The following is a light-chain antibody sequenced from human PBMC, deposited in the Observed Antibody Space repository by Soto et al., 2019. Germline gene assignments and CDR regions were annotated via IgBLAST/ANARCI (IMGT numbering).Light chain of an antibody. Sequence: EIVMTQSPATLSVSPGERATLSCRASQSVSSNLAWYQQKPGQAPRLLIYGASTRVTGIPARFSGSGSGTEFILTISSLQSEDFAVYYCQQYQNWPPITFGQGTRLEIK. CDR1: QSVSSN. CDR2: GAS. J-gene: IGKJ5*01. CDR3: QQYQNWPPIT. V-gene: IGKV3-15*01.